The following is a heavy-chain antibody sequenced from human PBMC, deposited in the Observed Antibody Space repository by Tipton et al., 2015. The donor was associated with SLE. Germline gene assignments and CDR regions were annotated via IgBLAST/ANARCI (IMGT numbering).Heavy chain of an antibody. CDR3: ARDRRGWYFDL. J-gene: IGHJ2*01. CDR1: VYSISSSHW. D-gene: IGHD3-10*01. V-gene: IGHV4-38-2*02. CDR2: MHHNGST. Sequence: TLSLTCNVSVYSISSSHWWDWVRQAPGKGLEWVATMHHNGSTYYNPSLRSRVAVSMDTSKNQFSLKLSSVTAADTAVYYCARDRRGWYFDLWGRGTLVTVSS.